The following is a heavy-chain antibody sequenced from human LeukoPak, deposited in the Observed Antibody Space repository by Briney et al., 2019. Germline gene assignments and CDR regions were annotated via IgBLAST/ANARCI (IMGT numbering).Heavy chain of an antibody. Sequence: GGSLRLSCAASGFTFSSYAMSWVRQAPGRGLEWVSTISGSGGTTYYAASVKGRFTISRDNSKNTLYLQMNSLRAEDTAVYYCAKRHCGGDCYYFDYWGQGTLVTVSS. CDR1: GFTFSSYA. J-gene: IGHJ4*02. CDR2: ISGSGGTT. CDR3: AKRHCGGDCYYFDY. V-gene: IGHV3-23*01. D-gene: IGHD2-21*01.